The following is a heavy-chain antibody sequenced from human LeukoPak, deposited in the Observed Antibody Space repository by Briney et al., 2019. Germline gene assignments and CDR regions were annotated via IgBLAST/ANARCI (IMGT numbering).Heavy chain of an antibody. CDR2: IYYSGST. J-gene: IGHJ3*02. CDR1: GGSISSSSYY. CDR3: ARDRLSLGAFDI. V-gene: IGHV4-39*07. Sequence: SETLSLTCTVSGGSISSSSYYWGWIRQPPGKGLEWIGSIYYSGSTYYNPSLKSRVTISVDTSKNQFSLKLSSVTAADTAVYYCARDRLSLGAFDIWGQGTMVTVSS. D-gene: IGHD7-27*01.